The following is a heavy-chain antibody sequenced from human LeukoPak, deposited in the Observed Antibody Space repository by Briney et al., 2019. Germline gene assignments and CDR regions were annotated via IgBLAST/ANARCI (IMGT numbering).Heavy chain of an antibody. V-gene: IGHV4-31*03. CDR2: IYYSGST. D-gene: IGHD6-13*01. J-gene: IGHJ6*02. Sequence: KPSETLSLTCTVSGGSISSGGYYWSWIRQHPGKGLEWIGYIYYSGSTYYNPSLKSRVTISVDTSKNQFSLKLSSVTAADTAVYYCARLAAAGIQYYYGMDVWGQGTTVTVSS. CDR3: ARLAAAGIQYYYGMDV. CDR1: GGSISSGGYY.